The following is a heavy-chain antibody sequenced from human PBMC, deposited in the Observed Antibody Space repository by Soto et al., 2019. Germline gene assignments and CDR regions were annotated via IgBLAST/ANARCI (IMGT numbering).Heavy chain of an antibody. CDR1: GGSISSGGYY. Sequence: SETLSLTCTVSGGSISSGGYYWSWIRQHPGKGLEWIGYIYYSGSTYYNPSLKSRVTISVDTSKNQFSLKLSSVTAADTAVYYCARRYTTYYFDDWGQGTPVTVSS. CDR3: ARRYTTYYFDD. J-gene: IGHJ4*02. D-gene: IGHD5-18*01. V-gene: IGHV4-31*03. CDR2: IYYSGST.